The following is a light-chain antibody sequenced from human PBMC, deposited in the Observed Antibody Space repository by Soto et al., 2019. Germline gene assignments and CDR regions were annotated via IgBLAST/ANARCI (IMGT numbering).Light chain of an antibody. J-gene: IGLJ2*01. Sequence: QSVLTQPPSASGTPGQRVTISCSGSSSNIGTNTVNWYQQFPGSAPQLLLYNTNHRPAGVPGRFSGCKSGTSASLAISGLQAEDEADYYWAAWDGSLDVGLLGGGTKLTVL. CDR2: NTN. V-gene: IGLV1-44*01. CDR1: SSNIGTNT. CDR3: AAWDGSLDVGL.